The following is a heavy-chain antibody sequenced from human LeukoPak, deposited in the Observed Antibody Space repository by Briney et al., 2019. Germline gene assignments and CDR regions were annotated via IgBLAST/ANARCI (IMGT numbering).Heavy chain of an antibody. CDR3: VVTRTRGDH. CDR1: GFTFRNYW. J-gene: IGHJ4*02. V-gene: IGHV3-7*03. D-gene: IGHD2-21*01. CDR2: INQEGNDK. Sequence: PGGSLRLSCVASGFTFRNYWMTWVRQAPGKGLEWVANINQEGNDKYYVDSVKGRFTISRDNTKNSLFLQMNSLRAEDTAVYYCVVTRTRGDHWGQGTPVTVSS.